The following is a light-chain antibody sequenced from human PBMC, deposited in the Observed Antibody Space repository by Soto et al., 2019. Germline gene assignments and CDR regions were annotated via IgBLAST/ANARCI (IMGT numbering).Light chain of an antibody. Sequence: DIQMTQSPSSLSASVGDRVTISCRASQSISSYLNWYKQKPGKAPKLLIYAASSLQSGVPPRFSGSGSGTDFTLTISSLQPEDFATYYCQQSYSTPLTFGGGTKVDIK. J-gene: IGKJ4*01. CDR3: QQSYSTPLT. CDR2: AAS. CDR1: QSISSY. V-gene: IGKV1-39*01.